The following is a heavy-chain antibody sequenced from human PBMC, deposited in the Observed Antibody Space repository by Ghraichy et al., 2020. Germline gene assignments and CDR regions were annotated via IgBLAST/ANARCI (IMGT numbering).Heavy chain of an antibody. CDR1: GFAFKNYA. D-gene: IGHD2-2*01. J-gene: IGHJ4*02. V-gene: IGHV3-23*01. CDR3: ATGYTVVTAAIIYFDS. CDR2: ISGSGVST. Sequence: GGSLRLSCAASGFAFKNYAMAWVRQAPGKGLEWVSVISGSGVSTHYADSVKGRCTVSRDNSKDALLLQMNSLRVEDTAVYYCATGYTVVTAAIIYFDSWGQGTLVTVSP.